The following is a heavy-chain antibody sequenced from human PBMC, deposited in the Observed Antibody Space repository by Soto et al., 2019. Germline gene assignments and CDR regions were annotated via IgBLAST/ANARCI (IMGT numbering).Heavy chain of an antibody. V-gene: IGHV1-69*02. Sequence: SYTISWVRQAPGQGLEWMGRIIPILGIANYAQKFQGRVTITADKSTSTAYMELSSLRSEDTAVYYCARVEDYCSGGSCLPWGQGTLVTVSS. D-gene: IGHD2-15*01. CDR3: ARVEDYCSGGSCLP. J-gene: IGHJ5*02. CDR2: IIPILGIA. CDR1: SYT.